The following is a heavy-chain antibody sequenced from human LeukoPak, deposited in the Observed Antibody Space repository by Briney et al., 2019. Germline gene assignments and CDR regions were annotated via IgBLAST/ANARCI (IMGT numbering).Heavy chain of an antibody. CDR1: GFSLSDHY. Sequence: GGSLRLSCAASGFSLSDHYMRWIRQSPGKGLEWISYVTPSGSSKKSADSEKGRFTISRDNAKNSVALQMHSLRAEDTAVYYCARERRGSYYAFESWGQGTLVTVSS. D-gene: IGHD3-10*01. V-gene: IGHV3-11*05. CDR3: ARERRGSYYAFES. J-gene: IGHJ4*02. CDR2: VTPSGSSK.